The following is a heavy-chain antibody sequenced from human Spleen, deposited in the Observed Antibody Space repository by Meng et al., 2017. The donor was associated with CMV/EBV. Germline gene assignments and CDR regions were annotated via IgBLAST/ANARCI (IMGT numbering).Heavy chain of an antibody. J-gene: IGHJ1*01. CDR1: GDSFSDYY. D-gene: IGHD2-2*01. CDR2: INHRGST. CDR3: ARGGDQRGIVALVPARRRGGYFLH. V-gene: IGHV4-34*01. Sequence: SELSLTCAVYGDSFSDYYWSRIRQPPRKGLEWIGEINHRGSTNYNPSLKSRVTISVDTSKNQFSLRLTSVTAADTAVYYCARGGDQRGIVALVPARRRGGYFLHWGQGTLVTVSS.